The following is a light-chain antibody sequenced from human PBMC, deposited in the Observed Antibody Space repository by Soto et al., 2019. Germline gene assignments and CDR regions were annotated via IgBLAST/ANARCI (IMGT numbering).Light chain of an antibody. CDR3: SSYTSSSTRV. V-gene: IGLV2-14*01. CDR2: DVS. J-gene: IGLJ1*01. Sequence: HSVLTQPASVSGSPGQSITISCTGTSSDVGGYNYVSWYQQHPGKAPKLMIYDVSNRPSGVSNRFSGSKSGNTASLTISGLQAEDEADYYCSSYTSSSTRVFGNGTKVTVL. CDR1: SSDVGGYNY.